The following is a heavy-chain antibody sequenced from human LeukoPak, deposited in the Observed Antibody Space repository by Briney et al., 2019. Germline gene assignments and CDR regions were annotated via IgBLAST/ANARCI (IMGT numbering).Heavy chain of an antibody. V-gene: IGHV1-24*01. J-gene: IGHJ6*04. CDR2: FDPEDGET. Sequence: GASVKASCKVSGYTLTELSMHWVRQAPGKGLEGRGGFDPEDGETIYAQKFQGRVTMTEDTSTDTAYMELSSLRSEDTAVYYCATDRLVGPIGGMDVWGKGTTVNVSS. CDR3: ATDRLVGPIGGMDV. D-gene: IGHD1-26*01. CDR1: GYTLTELS.